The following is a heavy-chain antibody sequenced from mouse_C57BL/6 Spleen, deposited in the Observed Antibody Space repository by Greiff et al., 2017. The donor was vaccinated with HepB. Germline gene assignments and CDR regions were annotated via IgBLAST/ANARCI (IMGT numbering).Heavy chain of an antibody. CDR3: ARGDYGYFDV. Sequence: EVKVEESGPGLVKPSQSLSLTCSVTGYSITSGYYWNWIRQFPGNKLEWMGYISYDGSNNYNPSLKNRISITRDTSKNQFFLKLNSVTTEDTATYYCARGDYGYFDVWGTGTTVTVSS. CDR1: GYSITSGYY. J-gene: IGHJ1*03. V-gene: IGHV3-6*01. CDR2: ISYDGSN. D-gene: IGHD2-4*01.